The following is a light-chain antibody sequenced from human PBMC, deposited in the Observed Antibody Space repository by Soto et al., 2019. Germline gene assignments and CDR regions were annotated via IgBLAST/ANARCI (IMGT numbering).Light chain of an antibody. CDR2: TAS. V-gene: IGKV1-6*01. Sequence: AIQMTQSPASLSASVGDRVTITCRASQGIREDLGWYQVKLGKDHRLLIYTASNLQSEVPSRFSGSGSGTDFTLTINGLQPEEFAIYYCLQEYNYPLTFGGGTRVEIK. CDR1: QGIRED. CDR3: LQEYNYPLT. J-gene: IGKJ4*02.